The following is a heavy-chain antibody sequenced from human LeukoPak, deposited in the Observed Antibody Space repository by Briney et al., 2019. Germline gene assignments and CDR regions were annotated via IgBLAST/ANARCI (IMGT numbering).Heavy chain of an antibody. J-gene: IGHJ6*02. Sequence: ASVKVSCKASGGTFSSYAISWVRQAPGQGLEWMGWINPNSGGTNYAQKFQGRVTMTRDTSISTAYMELSRLRSDDTAVYYCARGEGMDVWGQGTTVTVSS. CDR1: GGTFSSYA. CDR3: ARGEGMDV. V-gene: IGHV1-2*02. CDR2: INPNSGGT.